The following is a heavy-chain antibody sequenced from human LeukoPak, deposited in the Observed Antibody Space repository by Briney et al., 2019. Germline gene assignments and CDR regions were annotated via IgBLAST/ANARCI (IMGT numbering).Heavy chain of an antibody. Sequence: GASVKVSCKASGGTFSSYAMSWVRQAPGQGLEWMGGIIPIFGTANYAQKFQGRVTITTDESTSTAYMELSSLRSEDTAVYYCARSTSHCSSTSCYGFWFDPWGQGTLVTVSS. CDR3: ARSTSHCSSTSCYGFWFDP. D-gene: IGHD2-2*01. CDR1: GGTFSSYA. V-gene: IGHV1-69*05. J-gene: IGHJ5*02. CDR2: IIPIFGTA.